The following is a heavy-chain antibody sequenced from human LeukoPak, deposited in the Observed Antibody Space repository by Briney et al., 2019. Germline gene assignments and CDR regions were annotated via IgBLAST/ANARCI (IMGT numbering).Heavy chain of an antibody. D-gene: IGHD6-13*01. CDR1: GFTFNTYA. Sequence: QAGGSLRLSRAASGFTFNTYAMSWVRQAPGKGLEWVSVISGSGGTTYYAESVKGRFTVSRDNSKNTLSLQMNSLRAEDTAVYFCAKVSGAAGFQKGTYYYYGMDVWGQGTTVTVSS. J-gene: IGHJ6*02. CDR3: AKVSGAAGFQKGTYYYYGMDV. CDR2: ISGSGGTT. V-gene: IGHV3-23*01.